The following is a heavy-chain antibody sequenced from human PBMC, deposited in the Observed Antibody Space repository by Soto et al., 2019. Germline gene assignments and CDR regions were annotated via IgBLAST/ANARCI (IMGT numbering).Heavy chain of an antibody. CDR2: ISWNSGSI. CDR3: AKDAGGNSGRFDY. CDR1: GFTFDDYA. Sequence: GGSLRLSCAASGFTFDDYAVHWVRQAPGKGLEWVSGISWNSGSIGYADSVKGRFTISRDNTKNSMYVQMNSLGAEDTAMYYCAKDAGGNSGRFDYWGQGTLVTVSS. D-gene: IGHD2-21*02. V-gene: IGHV3-9*01. J-gene: IGHJ4*02.